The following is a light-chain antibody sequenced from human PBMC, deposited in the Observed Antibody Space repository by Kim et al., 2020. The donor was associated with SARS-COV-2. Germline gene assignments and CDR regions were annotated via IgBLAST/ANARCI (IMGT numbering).Light chain of an antibody. CDR3: QKNDSTPCT. Sequence: DIHMTQSPSSLSASVGDRVTITCRASQDISSYVTWYQQKPGKPPKLLIYAASTLQTGVPSRFSGSGSGTDFTLTISSLQPEDFATYYCQKNDSTPCTFGQGTKVDIK. J-gene: IGKJ1*01. CDR2: AAS. V-gene: IGKV1-27*01. CDR1: QDISSY.